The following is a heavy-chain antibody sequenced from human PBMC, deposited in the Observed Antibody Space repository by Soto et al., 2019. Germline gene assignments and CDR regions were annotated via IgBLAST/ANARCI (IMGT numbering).Heavy chain of an antibody. J-gene: IGHJ6*02. CDR2: IFSSGTT. Sequence: ILALTGTVCGDCISSGNEYWSCIRQAPGKGLEWIGYIFSSGTTYYNPSLKSRLTMSLDTSQNQFSLRLASVTDADSAVYYCARVPSPFDYYYAMDVWGQGTTVTVS. CDR1: GDCISSGNEY. V-gene: IGHV4-30-4*01. D-gene: IGHD3-16*01. CDR3: ARVPSPFDYYYAMDV.